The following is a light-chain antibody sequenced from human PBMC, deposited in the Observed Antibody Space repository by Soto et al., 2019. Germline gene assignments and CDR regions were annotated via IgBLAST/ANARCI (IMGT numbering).Light chain of an antibody. V-gene: IGKV3-20*01. CDR1: QSVSSSY. Sequence: EIVLTQSPGTLSLSPGERATLSCRASQSVSSSYLAWYQQKSGQAPRLLIYGASNRATGIPDRFSGSGSGTDFTLTISRLDPEDFAVYYCQQYGSSPETSFGPGTKVDIK. CDR3: QQYGSSPETS. J-gene: IGKJ3*01. CDR2: GAS.